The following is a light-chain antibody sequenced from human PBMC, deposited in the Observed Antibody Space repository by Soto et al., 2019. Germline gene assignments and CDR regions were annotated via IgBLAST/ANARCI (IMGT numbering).Light chain of an antibody. V-gene: IGKV1-5*01. CDR1: QSISSW. J-gene: IGKJ1*01. CDR3: QQYSSSLWT. Sequence: DIQMTQSPSTLSASVGDRVTITCRASQSISSWLAWYQQKPGKAPKLLIYDASSLESGVPSRFSGSGSGTEFTLTISRLEPEDFAVYYCQQYSSSLWTFGQGTKVDIK. CDR2: DAS.